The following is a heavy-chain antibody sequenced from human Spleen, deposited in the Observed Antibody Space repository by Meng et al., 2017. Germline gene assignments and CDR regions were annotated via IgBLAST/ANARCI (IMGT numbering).Heavy chain of an antibody. CDR3: ARDSPRGYFDL. CDR1: GGSFSGYY. V-gene: IGHV4-34*01. J-gene: IGHJ2*01. CDR2: INHSGST. Sequence: SETLSPTCAVYGGSFSGYYWSWIRQPPGKGLEWIGEINHSGSTNYNPSLKSRVTISVDTSKNQFSLKLSSVTAADTAVYYCARDSPRGYFDLWGHGTLVTVSS.